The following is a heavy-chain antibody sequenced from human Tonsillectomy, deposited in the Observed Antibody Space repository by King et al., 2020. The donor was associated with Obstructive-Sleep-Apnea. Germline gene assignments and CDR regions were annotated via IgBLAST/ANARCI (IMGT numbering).Heavy chain of an antibody. Sequence: VQLVESGAEVKKPGSSVKVSCKTSGGTFXNYAISWVRQAPGQGLEWMGGITPILGTANYAQKFQGRVTITADEAANTVYMELSSLRSDDTAVYYCATDRCSSSCSMDVWGQGTTVTVSS. D-gene: IGHD2-21*01. CDR3: ATDRCSSSCSMDV. V-gene: IGHV1-69*01. CDR1: GGTFXNYA. J-gene: IGHJ6*02. CDR2: ITPILGTA.